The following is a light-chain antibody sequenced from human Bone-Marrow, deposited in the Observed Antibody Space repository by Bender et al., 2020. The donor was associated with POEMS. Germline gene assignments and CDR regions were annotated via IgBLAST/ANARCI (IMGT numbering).Light chain of an antibody. V-gene: IGLV1-40*01. CDR3: QSYDNSLGGWV. CDR2: GYN. Sequence: QSVVTQPPSASGTPGQRVTISCSGSSSNIGSGYDINWYQHLPGTAPKLLIYGYNNRPSGVPDRFSGSKSGTSASLAITGLQAEDEGDYYCQSYDNSLGGWVFGGGTKLTVL. CDR1: SSNIGSGYD. J-gene: IGLJ3*02.